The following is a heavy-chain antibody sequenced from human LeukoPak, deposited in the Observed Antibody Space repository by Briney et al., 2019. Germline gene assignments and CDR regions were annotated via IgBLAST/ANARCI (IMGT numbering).Heavy chain of an antibody. J-gene: IGHJ4*02. CDR3: ARDDGWNARGKGPDY. V-gene: IGHV3-20*04. D-gene: IGHD1-1*01. Sequence: GGSLRLSCAASGFTFDDYGMSWVRQAPGKGLEWVSGINWNGGSTGYTDPVKGRFTISRDNAKNSLYLRMNSLRAEDTALYYCARDDGWNARGKGPDYWGQGTLVTVSS. CDR2: INWNGGST. CDR1: GFTFDDYG.